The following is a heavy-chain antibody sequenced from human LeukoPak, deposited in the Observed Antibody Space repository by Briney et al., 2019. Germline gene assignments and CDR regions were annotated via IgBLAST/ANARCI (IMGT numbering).Heavy chain of an antibody. D-gene: IGHD2-2*01. Sequence: ASVKVSCKASGGTFSSYAISWVRQAPGQGLEWMGIINPSGGSTSYAQKFQGRVTMTRDTSTSTVYMELSSLRSEDTAVYYCAREDCSSTSYFHPEWGQGTLVTVSS. CDR3: AREDCSSTSYFHPE. V-gene: IGHV1-46*03. CDR1: GGTFSSYA. J-gene: IGHJ4*02. CDR2: INPSGGST.